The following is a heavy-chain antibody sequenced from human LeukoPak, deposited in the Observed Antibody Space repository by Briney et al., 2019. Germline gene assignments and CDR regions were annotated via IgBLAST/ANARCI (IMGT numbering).Heavy chain of an antibody. J-gene: IGHJ3*02. CDR2: INHSGST. CDR1: GGSFSGYY. D-gene: IGHD2-2*01. Sequence: SETLSLTCAVYGGSFSGYYWSWIRQPPGKGLEWIGEINHSGSTNYNPSLKSRVTISVDTSKNQFSLKLSSVTAADTAVYYCARANQQLDAFDIWGQGTMVTVCS. V-gene: IGHV4-34*01. CDR3: ARANQQLDAFDI.